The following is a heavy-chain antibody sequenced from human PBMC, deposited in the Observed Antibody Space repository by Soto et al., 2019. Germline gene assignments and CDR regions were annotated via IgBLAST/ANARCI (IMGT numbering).Heavy chain of an antibody. J-gene: IGHJ6*02. V-gene: IGHV3-23*01. D-gene: IGHD6-19*01. CDR1: GFSFSSYA. CDR3: AKEAVAGPYYYYYGMDV. Sequence: EVQLLESGGGLVQPGGSLRLSCAASGFSFSSYAMRWVRQAPGKGLEWVSGISGSGGSTYYADSVKGRFTISRDKSKNTLYLQINSLRAEDTAVYYCAKEAVAGPYYYYYGMDVWGQGPTVTVSS. CDR2: ISGSGGST.